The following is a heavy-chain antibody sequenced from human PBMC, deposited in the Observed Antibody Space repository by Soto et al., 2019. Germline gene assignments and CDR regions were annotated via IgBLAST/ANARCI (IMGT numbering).Heavy chain of an antibody. CDR3: AREISYGLDV. CDR2: MNPNSGNT. Sequence: QVQLVQSGAEVKKPGASVKVSCKASVYTFTSYDINWVRQATGQGLEWMGWMNPNSGNTGYAQKFQGRVTMTRNTSITTAYMALRSLRSEDTAVYYGAREISYGLDVWGQGTTVTVSS. CDR1: VYTFTSYD. J-gene: IGHJ6*02. V-gene: IGHV1-8*01.